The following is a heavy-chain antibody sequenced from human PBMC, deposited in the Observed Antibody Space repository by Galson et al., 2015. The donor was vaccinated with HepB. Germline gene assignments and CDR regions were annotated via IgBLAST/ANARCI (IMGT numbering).Heavy chain of an antibody. D-gene: IGHD2-2*01. J-gene: IGHJ4*02. V-gene: IGHV1-2*06. CDR1: GYTFTGYY. Sequence: SVKVSCKASGYTFTGYYIHWVRRAPGQGLEWMGRINPNSRGTNYAQKFQGRVTMTRDTSIRTAYMELSRLRSDDTAVYSCARFTRGLDYWGQGTLVTVSS. CDR3: ARFTRGLDY. CDR2: INPNSRGT.